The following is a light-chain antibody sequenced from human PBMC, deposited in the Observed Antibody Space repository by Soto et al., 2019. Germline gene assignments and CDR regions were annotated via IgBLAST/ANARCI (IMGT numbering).Light chain of an antibody. CDR2: KAS. J-gene: IGKJ2*01. V-gene: IGKV1-5*03. Sequence: DIQMTQSPSTLSASVGDRVTITCRASQSISPWLAWYQQKPGQAPKLLIQKASSLESRVPSRFSGSGSGTEFTLTISGLQPDDFATYCCQHYNSGTLFGPETGLEIK. CDR3: QHYNSGTL. CDR1: QSISPW.